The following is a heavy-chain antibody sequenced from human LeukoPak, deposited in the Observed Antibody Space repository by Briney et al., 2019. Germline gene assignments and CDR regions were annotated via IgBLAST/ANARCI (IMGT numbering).Heavy chain of an antibody. Sequence: GGSLRLSCAASGFTFSSYAMSWVRQAPGKGLEWVSAISGSGGSTYYADSVKGRFTISRDNSKNTLYLQMNSLRAEDTAVYYCASDPIVVVPAAIGVWFDPWGQGTLVTVSS. J-gene: IGHJ5*02. CDR1: GFTFSSYA. V-gene: IGHV3-23*01. D-gene: IGHD2-2*01. CDR2: ISGSGGST. CDR3: ASDPIVVVPAAIGVWFDP.